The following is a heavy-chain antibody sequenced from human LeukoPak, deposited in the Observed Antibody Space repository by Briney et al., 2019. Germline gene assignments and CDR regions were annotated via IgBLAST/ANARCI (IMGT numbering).Heavy chain of an antibody. J-gene: IGHJ6*02. CDR1: GYTFTSYY. V-gene: IGHV1-46*01. D-gene: IGHD1-26*01. CDR2: INPSGGST. CDR3: ARDLGGELRKTYGMDV. Sequence: ASVKVSCKASGYTFTSYYMHWVRQAPGQGLEWMGIINPSGGSTSYAQKFQGRVTMTRDTTTSTVYMELSSLRSEDTAVYYCARDLGGELRKTYGMDVWGQGTTVTVSS.